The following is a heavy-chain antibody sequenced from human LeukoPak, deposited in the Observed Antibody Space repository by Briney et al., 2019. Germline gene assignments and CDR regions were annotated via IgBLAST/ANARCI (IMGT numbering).Heavy chain of an antibody. CDR1: GFTFSSYG. V-gene: IGHV3-30*03. CDR3: ARDWDYYDSSGDY. J-gene: IGHJ4*02. Sequence: TGGSLRLSCAASGFTFSSYGMHWVRQAPGKGLEWVAVISYDGSQKYYADSVKGRFTISRDNSKNTLYLQMNSLRAEDTAVYYCARDWDYYDSSGDYWGQGTLVTVSS. D-gene: IGHD3-22*01. CDR2: ISYDGSQK.